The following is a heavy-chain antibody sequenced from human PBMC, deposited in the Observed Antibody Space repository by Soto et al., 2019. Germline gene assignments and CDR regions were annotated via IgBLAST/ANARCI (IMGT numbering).Heavy chain of an antibody. CDR1: GFTFSSYA. Sequence: LRLSCAASGFTFSSYAMHWVRQAPGKGLEWVAVISYDGSNKYYADSVKGRFTISRDNSKNTLYLQMNSLRAEDTAVYYCAREASSSWSPERGYFDYWGQGTLVTGSS. CDR2: ISYDGSNK. V-gene: IGHV3-30-3*01. D-gene: IGHD6-13*01. J-gene: IGHJ4*02. CDR3: AREASSSWSPERGYFDY.